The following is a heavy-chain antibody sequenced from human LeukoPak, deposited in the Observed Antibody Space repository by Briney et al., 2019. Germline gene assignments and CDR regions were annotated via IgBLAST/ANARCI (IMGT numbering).Heavy chain of an antibody. Sequence: GGSLRLSCAASGFTFDDYAMHWVRQAPGKGLEWVSGISWNSGSIGYADSVKGRFTISRDNAKNSLYLQMNSLRAEDTALYYCAKDISAREEYYGSGSPDYWGQGTLVTVSS. CDR3: AKDISAREEYYGSGSPDY. CDR1: GFTFDDYA. J-gene: IGHJ4*02. D-gene: IGHD3-10*01. CDR2: ISWNSGSI. V-gene: IGHV3-9*01.